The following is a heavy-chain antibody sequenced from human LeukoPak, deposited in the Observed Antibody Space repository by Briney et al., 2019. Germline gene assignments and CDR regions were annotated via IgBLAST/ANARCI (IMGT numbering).Heavy chain of an antibody. Sequence: ASVKVSCKASGYTFTTYGISWVRQAPGQGPEWMGWISPYNGNTNYAQKLQGRVTMTTDTSTSTAYVELRSLRSDDTAVYYCARDLGERNRPFGYWGQGTLVTVSS. D-gene: IGHD1-1*01. J-gene: IGHJ4*02. CDR3: ARDLGERNRPFGY. CDR2: ISPYNGNT. V-gene: IGHV1-18*01. CDR1: GYTFTTYG.